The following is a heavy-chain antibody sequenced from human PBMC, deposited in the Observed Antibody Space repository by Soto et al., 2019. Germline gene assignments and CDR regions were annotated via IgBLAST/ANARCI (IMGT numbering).Heavy chain of an antibody. J-gene: IGHJ4*02. CDR1: GDTFTDYY. CDR3: ARGGHVVVVTAALDY. Sequence: QVQLMQSGAEVKKPGASVKVSCKASGDTFTDYYIHWVRQAPGQGLEWMGTVNPSGGHTTYAQHFLGRVTTTXXXSXXTLHMELTSLTSDDTAIYYCARGGHVVVVTAALDYWGQGTLVTVSS. CDR2: VNPSGGHT. V-gene: IGHV1-46*01. D-gene: IGHD2-21*02.